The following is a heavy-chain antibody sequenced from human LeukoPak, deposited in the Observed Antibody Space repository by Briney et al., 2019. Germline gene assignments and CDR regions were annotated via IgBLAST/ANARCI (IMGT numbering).Heavy chain of an antibody. V-gene: IGHV3-23*01. CDR3: ARGGDTAMVNFYYYYYYMDV. CDR2: ISGSGGST. D-gene: IGHD5-18*01. J-gene: IGHJ6*03. CDR1: GFTFSSYA. Sequence: PGGSLRLSCAASGFTFSSYAMSWVRQAPGKGLEWVSAISGSGGSTYYADSVKGRFTISRDNSKNTLYLQMNSLRAEDTAVYYCARGGDTAMVNFYYYYYYMDVWGKGTTVTVSS.